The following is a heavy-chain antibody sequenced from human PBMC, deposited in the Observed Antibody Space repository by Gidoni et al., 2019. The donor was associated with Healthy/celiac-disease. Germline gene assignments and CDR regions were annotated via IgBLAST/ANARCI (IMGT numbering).Heavy chain of an antibody. Sequence: QVQLQQWGAGLLKPSETLSLTCAVYGGSFSGYYWSWIRQPPGKGLEWIGEINHSGSTNYNPSLKSRVTISVDTSKNQFSLKLSSVTAADTAVYYCARGGIYGDYDYYYYGMDVWGQGTTVTVSS. D-gene: IGHD4-17*01. CDR2: INHSGST. V-gene: IGHV4-34*01. CDR3: ARGGIYGDYDYYYYGMDV. J-gene: IGHJ6*02. CDR1: GGSFSGYY.